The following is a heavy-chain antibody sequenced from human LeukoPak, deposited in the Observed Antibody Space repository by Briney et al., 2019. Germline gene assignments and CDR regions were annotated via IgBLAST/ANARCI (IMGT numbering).Heavy chain of an antibody. D-gene: IGHD4-17*01. J-gene: IGHJ6*03. Sequence: ASVRVSCKASGGTFRSYAISWVRQAPGQGLEWMGRIIPIFGTANYAQKFQGRVTITTDESTSTAYMELSSLRSEDTAVYYCARSYYGDYYMDVWGKGTTVTVSS. V-gene: IGHV1-69*05. CDR2: IIPIFGTA. CDR1: GGTFRSYA. CDR3: ARSYYGDYYMDV.